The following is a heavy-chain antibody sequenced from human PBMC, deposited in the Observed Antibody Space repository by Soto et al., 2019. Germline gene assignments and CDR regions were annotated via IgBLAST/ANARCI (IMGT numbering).Heavy chain of an antibody. V-gene: IGHV4-30-2*01. CDR1: GASITFGGYS. CDR3: ARGGGSDSFDY. J-gene: IGHJ4*02. D-gene: IGHD1-26*01. Sequence: SETLSLTCTVSGASITFGGYSWSWVRQTPGKGLEWIGYINHLETTFYNPSFESRLTLSIDRAKNQFSLKLHSMSAADRAVYFCARGGGSDSFDYWGQGILVTVS. CDR2: INHLETT.